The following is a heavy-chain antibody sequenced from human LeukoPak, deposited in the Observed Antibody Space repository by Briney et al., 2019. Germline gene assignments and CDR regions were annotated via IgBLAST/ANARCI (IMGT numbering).Heavy chain of an antibody. J-gene: IGHJ3*02. CDR2: IYHSGST. D-gene: IGHD2-15*01. Sequence: PSETLSLTCAVSGYSISSGYYWGWIRQPPGKGLKWIGSIYHSGSTYYNPSLKSRVTISVDTSKNQFSLKLSSVTAADTAVYYCARHDCGGSCYFAFDIWGQGTKVTVSS. CDR1: GYSISSGYY. V-gene: IGHV4-38-2*01. CDR3: ARHDCGGSCYFAFDI.